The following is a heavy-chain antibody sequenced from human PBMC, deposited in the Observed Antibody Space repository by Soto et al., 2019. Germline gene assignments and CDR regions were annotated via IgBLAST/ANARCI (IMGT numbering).Heavy chain of an antibody. J-gene: IGHJ4*02. D-gene: IGHD1-26*01. V-gene: IGHV4-4*07. CDR1: GDSVTRSY. CDR3: ARGQQPMGLDK. CDR2: IYPSGEI. Sequence: QVQLQESGPRLVRPSETLSLTCAVSGDSVTRSYWSWVRQPAGQGLQWLGRIYPSGEINYNPSLRSRLTISTDTSRNQFSLWLTSVTAADTATYFCARGQQPMGLDKWGRGILITVS.